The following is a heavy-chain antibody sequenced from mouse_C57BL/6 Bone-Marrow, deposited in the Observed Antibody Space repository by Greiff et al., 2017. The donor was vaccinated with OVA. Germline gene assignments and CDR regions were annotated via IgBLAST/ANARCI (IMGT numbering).Heavy chain of an antibody. CDR3: TTQIYYDSSWFAY. J-gene: IGHJ3*01. Sequence: VQLQQSGAELVRPGASVKLSCTASGFNIKDDYMHWVKQRPEQGLEWIGWIDPENGDTEYASKFQGKATITAYTASNTAYLQLSSLTSEDTAVYYCTTQIYYDSSWFAYWGQGTLVTVSA. CDR2: IDPENGDT. CDR1: GFNIKDDY. V-gene: IGHV14-4*01. D-gene: IGHD2-4*01.